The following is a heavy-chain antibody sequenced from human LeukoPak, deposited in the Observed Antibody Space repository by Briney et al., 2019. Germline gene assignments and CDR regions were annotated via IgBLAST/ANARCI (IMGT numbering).Heavy chain of an antibody. CDR3: ARSSWYDWYFDL. D-gene: IGHD6-13*01. Sequence: GGPLRLSCAASGFTFSSYSMNWVRQAPGKGLEWVSSISSSSSYIYYADSVKGRFTISRDNAKNSLYLQMNSLRAEDTAVYYCARSSWYDWYFDLWGRGTLVTVSS. CDR2: ISSSSSYI. V-gene: IGHV3-21*01. J-gene: IGHJ2*01. CDR1: GFTFSSYS.